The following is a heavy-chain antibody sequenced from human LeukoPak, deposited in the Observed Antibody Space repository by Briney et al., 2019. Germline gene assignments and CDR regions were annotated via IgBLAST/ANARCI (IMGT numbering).Heavy chain of an antibody. CDR2: IKQDGSEK. D-gene: IGHD1-26*01. CDR1: GFTFSSYW. CDR3: ARRIVGAIWGAFGI. Sequence: GGSLRLSCAASGFTFSSYWMSWVRQAPGKGLEWVANIKQDGSEKYYVDSVKGRFTISRDNAKNSLYLQMNSLRAEDTAVYYCARRIVGAIWGAFGIWGQGTMVTVSS. V-gene: IGHV3-7*01. J-gene: IGHJ3*02.